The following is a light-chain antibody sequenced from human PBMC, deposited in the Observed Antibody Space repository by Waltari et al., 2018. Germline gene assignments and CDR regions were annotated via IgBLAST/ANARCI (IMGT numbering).Light chain of an antibody. J-gene: IGKJ2*01. V-gene: IGKV1-5*01. CDR3: QQFDTDVT. Sequence: IQVIQSPSTLSASVGDTVTISCRVSHRINIWLAWYQQKPGKAPKLLIKKASTLEDGVPSRFSGSGSGTEFTLTIQSLQPDDFGTYFCQQFDTDVTFGQGTKVEI. CDR2: KAS. CDR1: HRINIW.